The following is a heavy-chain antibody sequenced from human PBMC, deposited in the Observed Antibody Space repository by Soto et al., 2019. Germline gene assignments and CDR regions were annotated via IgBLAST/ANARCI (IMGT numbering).Heavy chain of an antibody. Sequence: SETLSLTCTVSGGSISSYYWSWIRQPPGKGLEWIGYIYYSGSTNYNPSLKSRVTISVDTSKNQFSLKLSSVTAADTAVYYCARVGYSSGPLNGVYYYYYMDVWGKGTTVTVSS. D-gene: IGHD6-19*01. J-gene: IGHJ6*03. CDR1: GGSISSYY. CDR2: IYYSGST. V-gene: IGHV4-59*01. CDR3: ARVGYSSGPLNGVYYYYYMDV.